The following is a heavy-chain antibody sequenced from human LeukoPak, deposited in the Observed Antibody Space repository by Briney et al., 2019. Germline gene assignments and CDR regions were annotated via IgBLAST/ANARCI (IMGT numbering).Heavy chain of an antibody. CDR1: GFTFSSYE. D-gene: IGHD5-24*01. Sequence: GGSLRLSCAASGFTFSSYEMNWVRQAPGKGLEWVSYISTSGSTIHYADSMKGRFTFSRDNVKNSLYLQMDSLRAEDTAVYYCASRQSYTGYNYWGQGTLVTVSS. CDR3: ASRQSYTGYNY. CDR2: ISTSGSTI. V-gene: IGHV3-48*03. J-gene: IGHJ4*02.